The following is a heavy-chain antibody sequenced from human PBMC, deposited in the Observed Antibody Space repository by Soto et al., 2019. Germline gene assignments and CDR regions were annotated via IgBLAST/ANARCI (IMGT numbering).Heavy chain of an antibody. CDR3: ARSGYSAYYYYGMDV. V-gene: IGHV4-59*01. CDR2: IYYSGST. J-gene: IGHJ6*02. CDR1: GGSISSYY. Sequence: EPLSLTCTVSGGSISSYYWSWIRQPPGKGLEWIGYIYYSGSTNYNPSLKSRVTISVDTSKNQFSLKLSSVTAADTAVYYCARSGYSAYYYYGMDVWGQGTTVTVSS. D-gene: IGHD3-3*01.